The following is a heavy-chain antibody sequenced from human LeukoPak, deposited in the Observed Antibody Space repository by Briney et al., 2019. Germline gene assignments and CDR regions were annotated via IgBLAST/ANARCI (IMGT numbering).Heavy chain of an antibody. J-gene: IGHJ4*02. Sequence: GGSLRLSCAASGFTFSSYAMHWVRQARGKGLEWFSVISGAGRSTYYADSVRGRFIISRDNSKNTLYLQMIRLRSEDTAVYYCAKRFCGEGPCYFFDFWGQGTLVTVSS. D-gene: IGHD2-21*01. CDR1: GFTFSSYA. CDR3: AKRFCGEGPCYFFDF. V-gene: IGHV3-23*01. CDR2: ISGAGRST.